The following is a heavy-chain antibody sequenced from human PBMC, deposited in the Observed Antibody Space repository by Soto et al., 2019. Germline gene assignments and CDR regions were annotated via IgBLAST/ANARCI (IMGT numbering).Heavy chain of an antibody. V-gene: IGHV4-59*01. CDR2: IYYSGST. Sequence: SETLSLTCTVSGGSIISYYCSWIRQPPGKGLEWIGYIYYSGSTNYNPSLKSRVTISVDTSKNQFSLKLSSVTAADTAVYYCARVRYYYGMDVWGQGTTVTVSS. J-gene: IGHJ6*02. CDR1: GGSIISYY. CDR3: ARVRYYYGMDV.